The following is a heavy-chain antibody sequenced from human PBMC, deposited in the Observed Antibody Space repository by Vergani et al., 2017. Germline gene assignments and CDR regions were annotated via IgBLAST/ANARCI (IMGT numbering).Heavy chain of an antibody. V-gene: IGHV5-51*01. CDR3: ARQGHYYDSSGYYYGMDV. CDR2: IYPGDSDT. J-gene: IGHJ6*02. D-gene: IGHD3-22*01. CDR1: GYSFTRYW. Sequence: EVQLVQSGAEVKKPGESLKISCKGSGYSFTRYWIGWVRQMPGKGLEWMGIIYPGDSDTRYSPSFQGQVTISADKSISTAYLQWSSLKASDTAMYYCARQGHYYDSSGYYYGMDVWGQGTTVTVSS.